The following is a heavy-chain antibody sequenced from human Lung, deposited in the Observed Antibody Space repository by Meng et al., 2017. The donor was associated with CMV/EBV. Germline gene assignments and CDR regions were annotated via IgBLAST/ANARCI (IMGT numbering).Heavy chain of an antibody. Sequence: VQLVQSGAEVKRPGASVKISCQASGYSFSGFYLHWARQAPGHGLEWLGRVNPISDDTHLAQKFEGRITVTRGATINTDFMELTRLRPDDTAVYYCAKSSDNGWSSWGPGTLVTVAS. V-gene: IGHV1-2*06. CDR1: GYSFSGFY. D-gene: IGHD6-19*01. CDR3: AKSSDNGWSS. CDR2: VNPISDDT. J-gene: IGHJ4*01.